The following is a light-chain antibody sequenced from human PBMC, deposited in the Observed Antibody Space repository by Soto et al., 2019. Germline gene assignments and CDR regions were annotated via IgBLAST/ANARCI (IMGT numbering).Light chain of an antibody. V-gene: IGKV3-15*01. J-gene: IGKJ4*01. CDR2: GAS. Sequence: EIVMTQSPATLSVSPGERATLSCRASHSVSSRLAWYQQKPGQAPRLLIYGASTRATGLPARFSGSGSGTEFTLTISSLQSEDFAVYYCQHYTNWPLTFGGGTKLE. CDR3: QHYTNWPLT. CDR1: HSVSSR.